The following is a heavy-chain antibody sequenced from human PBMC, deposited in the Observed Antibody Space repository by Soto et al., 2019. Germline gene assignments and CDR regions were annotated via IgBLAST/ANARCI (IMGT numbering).Heavy chain of an antibody. CDR3: VNYCTRTSCSHFYAMDV. CDR1: GFTFSTFA. J-gene: IGHJ6*02. Sequence: HPGGALRLSCAASGFTFSTFAMSWVRQAPGRGLEWVSSISAGGGSTDYADSVKGRFTISRDNSKNTVYLQMNSLRAEDAAAYYCVNYCTRTSCSHFYAMDVWGQGTTVTV. V-gene: IGHV3-23*01. D-gene: IGHD2-2*01. CDR2: ISAGGGST.